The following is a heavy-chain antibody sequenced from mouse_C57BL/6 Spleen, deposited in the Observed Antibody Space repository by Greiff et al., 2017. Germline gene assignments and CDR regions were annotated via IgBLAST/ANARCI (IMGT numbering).Heavy chain of an antibody. CDR1: GYAFSSYW. CDR3: ARFYDYALDY. Sequence: VKLQQSGAELVKPGASVKISCKASGYAFSSYWMNWVKQRPGKGLEWIGQNYPGDGDTNYNGKFKGKATLTADKSTSTAYMQLSSLTSEDSAVYFCARFYDYALDYWGQGTTLTVSS. CDR2: NYPGDGDT. V-gene: IGHV1-80*01. J-gene: IGHJ2*01. D-gene: IGHD2-4*01.